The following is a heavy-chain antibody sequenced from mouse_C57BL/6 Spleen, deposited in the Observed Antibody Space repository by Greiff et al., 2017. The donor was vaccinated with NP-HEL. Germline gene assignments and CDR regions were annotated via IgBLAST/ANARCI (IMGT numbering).Heavy chain of an antibody. D-gene: IGHD2-3*01. CDR1: GYTFTDYE. CDR2: IDPETGGT. CDR3: ARGVDDGYYPAWFAY. V-gene: IGHV1-15*01. J-gene: IGHJ3*01. Sequence: QVQLQQSGAELVRPGASVTLSCKASGYTFTDYEMHWVKQTPVHGLEWIGAIDPETGGTAYNQKFKGKAILTADKSSSTAYMELRSLTSEDSAVYYCARGVDDGYYPAWFAYWGKGTMVTASA.